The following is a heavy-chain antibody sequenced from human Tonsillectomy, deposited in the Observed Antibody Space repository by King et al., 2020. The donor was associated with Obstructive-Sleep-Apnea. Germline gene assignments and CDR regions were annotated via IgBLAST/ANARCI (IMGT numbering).Heavy chain of an antibody. V-gene: IGHV1-18*01. CDR3: ARDHGYDDSSGYCDY. CDR2: ISAYNCNT. Sequence: QLVQSGAEVKKPGASVKVSCKASGYTFTSYGISWVLQAPGQGLDWMGWISAYNCNTNYAQKLQGRVTMTTDTSTSTAYMELRILRSDDTAVYYCARDHGYDDSSGYCDYWGQGTLVTVSS. CDR1: GYTFTSYG. J-gene: IGHJ4*02. D-gene: IGHD3-22*01.